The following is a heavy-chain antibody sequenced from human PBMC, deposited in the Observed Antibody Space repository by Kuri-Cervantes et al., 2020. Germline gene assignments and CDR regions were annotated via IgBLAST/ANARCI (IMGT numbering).Heavy chain of an antibody. CDR3: AREYYYGSGTTFDY. V-gene: IGHV3-13*01. CDR1: GFTFSSYD. D-gene: IGHD3-10*01. CDR2: IGTAGAT. J-gene: IGHJ4*02. Sequence: GESLKISCAASGFTFSSYDMHWVRQATGKGLEWVSAIGTAGATYYPGSVKGRFTISRENAKNSLYLQMNSLRAGDTAVYYCAREYYYGSGTTFDYWGQGTLVTVSS.